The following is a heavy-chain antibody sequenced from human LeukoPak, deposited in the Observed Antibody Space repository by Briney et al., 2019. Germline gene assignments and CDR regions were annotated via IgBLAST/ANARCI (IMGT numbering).Heavy chain of an antibody. V-gene: IGHV4-59*11. CDR2: IYYSGST. D-gene: IGHD3-22*01. Sequence: SETLSLTCTVSGGSISSHCWSRIRQPPGKGLEWIGYIYYSGSTNYNPSLKSRVTISVDTSKNQFSLKLSSVTAADTAVYYCARHAYYYDSSGYYSNWFDPWGQGTLVTVSS. CDR1: GGSISSHC. CDR3: ARHAYYYDSSGYYSNWFDP. J-gene: IGHJ5*02.